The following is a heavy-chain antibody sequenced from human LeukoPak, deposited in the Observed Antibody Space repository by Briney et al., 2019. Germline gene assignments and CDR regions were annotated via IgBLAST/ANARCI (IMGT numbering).Heavy chain of an antibody. CDR1: GFTFSTYA. CDR3: AKGDDIAAAGTLHFDH. CDR2: VSGSGDST. J-gene: IGHJ1*01. D-gene: IGHD6-13*01. V-gene: IGHV3-23*01. Sequence: GGSLRLSCAASGFTFSTYAMSWVRQTPGKGLEWVSAVSGSGDSTYYADSVKGRFTISRNNSKNTLYLHMNSLRAEDTAIYYCAKGDDIAAAGTLHFDHWGQGTLVTVSS.